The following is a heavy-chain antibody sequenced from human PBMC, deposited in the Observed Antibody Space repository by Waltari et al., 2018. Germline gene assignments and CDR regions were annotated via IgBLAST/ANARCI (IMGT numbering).Heavy chain of an antibody. CDR1: GGSISSYY. Sequence: QVQLQESGPGLVKPSETLSLTCTVSGGSISSYYWSWIRQPPGKGLEWIGYIYYSGSTNYHPSRKRRVSISVDTSKNQFSLKLSSVTAADTSVYYCARYTGDWIDYWGQGTLVTVSS. CDR3: ARYTGDWIDY. CDR2: IYYSGST. V-gene: IGHV4-59*01. D-gene: IGHD7-27*01. J-gene: IGHJ4*02.